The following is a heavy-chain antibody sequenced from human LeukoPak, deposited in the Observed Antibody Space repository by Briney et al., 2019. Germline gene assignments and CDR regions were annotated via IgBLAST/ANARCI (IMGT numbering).Heavy chain of an antibody. Sequence: LETLSLTCTVSGGSISSSSYYWGWIRQPPGKGLEWIGSIYYSGGTYYNPSLKSRVTISVDTSKNQFSLKLSSVTAADTAVYYCARDTHVNWFDPWGQGTLVTVSS. V-gene: IGHV4-39*07. CDR1: GGSISSSSYY. CDR3: ARDTHVNWFDP. CDR2: IYYSGGT. J-gene: IGHJ5*02. D-gene: IGHD2-15*01.